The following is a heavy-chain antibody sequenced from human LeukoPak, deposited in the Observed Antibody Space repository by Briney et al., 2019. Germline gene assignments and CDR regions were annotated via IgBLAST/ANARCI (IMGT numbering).Heavy chain of an antibody. D-gene: IGHD4-23*01. CDR1: GGSISSSSYY. V-gene: IGHV4-39*01. CDR2: IYYSGST. Sequence: SETLSLTCTVSGGSISSSSYYWGWIRQPPGKGLEWIGSIYYSGSTYYNPSLKNRLTISVDTSKNLFSLKLSSVTAADTAVYYCASPIGNWLNFDYWGQGILVTVSS. CDR3: ASPIGNWLNFDY. J-gene: IGHJ4*02.